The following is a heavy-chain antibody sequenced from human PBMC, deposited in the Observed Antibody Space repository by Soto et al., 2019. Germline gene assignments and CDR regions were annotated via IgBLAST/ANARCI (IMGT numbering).Heavy chain of an antibody. CDR2: INPNSGGT. V-gene: IGHV1-2*02. CDR3: ARGCPPLQREDWFDP. J-gene: IGHJ5*02. D-gene: IGHD1-1*01. Sequence: QVQLVQSGAEVKKPGASVKVSCKASGYTFTGYYMHWVRQAPGQGLEWMGWINPNSGGTNYAQKFQGRVTMTRDTSISRAYMEQSRLRSDDTAVYYCARGCPPLQREDWFDPWGQGTLVTVSS. CDR1: GYTFTGYY.